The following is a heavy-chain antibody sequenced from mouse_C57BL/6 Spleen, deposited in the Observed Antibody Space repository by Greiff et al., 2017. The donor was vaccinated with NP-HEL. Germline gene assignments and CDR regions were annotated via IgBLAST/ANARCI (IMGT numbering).Heavy chain of an antibody. CDR1: GYTFTDYN. CDR2: INPNNGGT. Sequence: VQLQQSGPELVKPGASVKIPCKASGYTFTDYNMDWVKQSHGKSLEWIGDINPNNGGTIYNQKFKGKATLTVDKSSSTAYMELRSLTSEDTAVYYCARSYYGSSEYFDVWVTGTTVTVSS. J-gene: IGHJ1*03. D-gene: IGHD1-1*01. CDR3: ARSYYGSSEYFDV. V-gene: IGHV1-18*01.